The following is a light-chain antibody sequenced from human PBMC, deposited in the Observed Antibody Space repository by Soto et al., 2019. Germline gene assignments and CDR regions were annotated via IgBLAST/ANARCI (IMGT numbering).Light chain of an antibody. CDR3: QVWDGGSAHVV. Sequence: SYELTQPPSVSVAPGKTASISCGGNDIGSKGVHWYQQKPGQAPVLVIYSDTDLPPVITERFSGSNSANLATLPISRVEAGDEADYYCQVWDGGSAHVVFGGGTKLTVL. CDR2: SDT. V-gene: IGLV3-21*04. CDR1: DIGSKG. J-gene: IGLJ2*01.